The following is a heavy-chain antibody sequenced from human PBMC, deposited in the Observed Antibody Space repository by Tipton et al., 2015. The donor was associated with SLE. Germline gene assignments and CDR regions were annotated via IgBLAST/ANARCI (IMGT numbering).Heavy chain of an antibody. Sequence: TLSLTCTVSGGSVSITSHFWGWIRQPPGKGLEWIGYIYSSGSTNYNPSLKSRVTISIDVSKNQFSLMLTSVTAADTAVYYCAKDSGYDFWSGSPLRYFDLWGRGTLVTVSS. CDR3: AKDSGYDFWSGSPLRYFDL. CDR2: IYSSGST. J-gene: IGHJ2*01. CDR1: GGSVSITSHF. V-gene: IGHV4-61*05. D-gene: IGHD3-3*01.